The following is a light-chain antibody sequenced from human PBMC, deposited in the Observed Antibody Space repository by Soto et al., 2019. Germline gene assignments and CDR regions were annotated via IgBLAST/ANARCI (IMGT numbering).Light chain of an antibody. Sequence: QSVLTQPPSVSGAPGQRITISCTGSSSNIGAGYDVHWYQQLPGTAPKLLIYGDTKRPSGVPDRFSASKSGASASLAITGLHAEDEADYYCQSYYSRLSGSLYVFGTGTKLTVL. CDR1: SSNIGAGYD. CDR3: QSYYSRLSGSLYV. CDR2: GDT. J-gene: IGLJ1*01. V-gene: IGLV1-40*01.